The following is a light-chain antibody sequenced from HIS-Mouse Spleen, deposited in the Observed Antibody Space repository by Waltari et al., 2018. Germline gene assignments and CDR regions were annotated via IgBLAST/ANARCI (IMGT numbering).Light chain of an antibody. CDR2: EGS. CDR1: SSDVGSYHL. Sequence: QSALTQPASVSGSPGQSITISCTGTSSDVGSYHLVSWYQQHPGKAPKLMIYEGSKRPSGVSNRFSGSKSGNTASLTISGLQAEDEADYYCCSYAGNYVFGTGTKVTVL. J-gene: IGLJ1*01. CDR3: CSYAGNYV. V-gene: IGLV2-23*01.